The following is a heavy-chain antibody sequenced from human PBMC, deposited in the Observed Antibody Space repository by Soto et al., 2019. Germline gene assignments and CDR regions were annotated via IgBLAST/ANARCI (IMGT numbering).Heavy chain of an antibody. CDR3: AHVTITYGGTDGDEAFDV. Sequence: QITLKESGPTEVKPTETLALTCTFSGFSLATTGVGVGWVRQPPGGALEWIAVVYWDDDTRYNPSLATRLTLTKDNPKNQVALTMTDMDFVDNATFYCAHVTITYGGTDGDEAFDVWGQGAVVIVSS. CDR1: GFSLATTGVG. D-gene: IGHD3-16*01. CDR2: VYWDDDT. J-gene: IGHJ3*01. V-gene: IGHV2-5*02.